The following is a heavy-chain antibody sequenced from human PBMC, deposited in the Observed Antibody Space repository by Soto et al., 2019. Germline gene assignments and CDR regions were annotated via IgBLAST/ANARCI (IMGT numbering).Heavy chain of an antibody. D-gene: IGHD5-12*01. Sequence: ASVKVSCKASGGTFSSYAISWVRQAPGQGLEWMGGIIPIFGTANYAQKFQGRVTITADESTSTAYMELSSLRSEDTAVYYCASCVATINCYYGMDVWGQGTTVTVSS. J-gene: IGHJ6*02. V-gene: IGHV1-69*13. CDR2: IIPIFGTA. CDR3: ASCVATINCYYGMDV. CDR1: GGTFSSYA.